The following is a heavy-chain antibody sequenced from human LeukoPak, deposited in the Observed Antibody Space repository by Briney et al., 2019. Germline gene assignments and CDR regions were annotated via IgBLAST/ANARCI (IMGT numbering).Heavy chain of an antibody. V-gene: IGHV3-53*01. CDR3: ARADFSSSWSLGY. CDR1: GFTVSSYY. D-gene: IGHD6-13*01. Sequence: GGSLRLSCAASGFTVSSYYMSWVRQAPGKGLEWVSVIYSGGSTYYADSVKGRFTISRDNSKNTLYLQMNSLRAEDTAVYYCARADFSSSWSLGYWGQGTLVTVSS. CDR2: IYSGGST. J-gene: IGHJ4*02.